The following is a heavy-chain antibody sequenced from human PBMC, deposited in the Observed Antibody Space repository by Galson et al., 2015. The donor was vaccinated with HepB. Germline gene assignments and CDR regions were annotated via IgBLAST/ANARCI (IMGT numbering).Heavy chain of an antibody. V-gene: IGHV1-46*01. CDR1: GYTFTRYY. J-gene: IGHJ3*02. CDR3: ARDRRATAGVAFDI. CDR2: INPSGDST. D-gene: IGHD6-13*01. Sequence: SVKVSCKASGYTFTRYYIYWVRQAPGQGLEWMGIINPSGDSTTYAQKFQGRVTMTRDTSTSTVYMELSSLTSEDTAVYYCARDRRATAGVAFDIWGQGTMVTVSS.